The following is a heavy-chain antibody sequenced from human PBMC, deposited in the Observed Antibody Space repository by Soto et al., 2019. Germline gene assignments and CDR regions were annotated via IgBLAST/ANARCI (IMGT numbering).Heavy chain of an antibody. CDR3: ARRYGHASSSAGIDS. V-gene: IGHV1-18*04. Sequence: QVQLVQSGAEMKKAGASVRVSCKASGYTFTTYSISWVRQAPGQGLDRMGCLSPYNGKTKHVEKFQGRVTMTIDTSTCAAVMELRSLSSDASAVYYCARRYGHASSSAGIDSWGQGSLV. J-gene: IGHJ5*01. CDR1: GYTFTTYS. D-gene: IGHD6-13*01. CDR2: LSPYNGKT.